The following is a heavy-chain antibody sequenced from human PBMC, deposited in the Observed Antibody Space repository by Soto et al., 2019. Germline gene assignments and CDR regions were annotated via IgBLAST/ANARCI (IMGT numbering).Heavy chain of an antibody. Sequence: GGSLRLSCAASGFTFSSYGMHWVRQAPGKGLEWVAVIWYDGSNKYYADSVKGRFTISRDNSKNTLYLQMNSLRAEDTAVYYCARLSSIAALTPWGQGTLATVYS. J-gene: IGHJ5*02. CDR2: IWYDGSNK. CDR3: ARLSSIAALTP. CDR1: GFTFSSYG. V-gene: IGHV3-33*01. D-gene: IGHD6-6*01.